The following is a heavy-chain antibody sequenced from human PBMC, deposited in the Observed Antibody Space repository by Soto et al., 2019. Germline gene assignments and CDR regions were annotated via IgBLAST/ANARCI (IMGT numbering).Heavy chain of an antibody. Sequence: GGSLRLSCAASGFTFDDYAMHWVRQAPGKGLEWVSGISWNSGSIGYADSVKGRFTISRDNAKNSLYLQMNSLRAEDTALYYCAKDIGGEAAADFYWGQGTLVTVSS. CDR2: ISWNSGSI. J-gene: IGHJ4*02. D-gene: IGHD6-13*01. CDR3: AKDIGGEAAADFY. CDR1: GFTFDDYA. V-gene: IGHV3-9*01.